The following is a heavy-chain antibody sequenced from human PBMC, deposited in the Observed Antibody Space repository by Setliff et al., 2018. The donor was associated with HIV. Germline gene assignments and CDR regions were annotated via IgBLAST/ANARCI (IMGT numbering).Heavy chain of an antibody. CDR1: GGSISSYY. D-gene: IGHD3-3*01. CDR2: IYTSGST. CDR3: ARQGGYDFWSGYYPYYYGMDV. V-gene: IGHV4-4*09. J-gene: IGHJ6*02. Sequence: SETLSLTCTVSGGSISSYYWSWIRQPPGKGLEWIGYIYTSGSTNYNPSLKSRVTISVDTSKNQFSLKLSSVTAADTAVYYCARQGGYDFWSGYYPYYYGMDVWGQGTTDTVSS.